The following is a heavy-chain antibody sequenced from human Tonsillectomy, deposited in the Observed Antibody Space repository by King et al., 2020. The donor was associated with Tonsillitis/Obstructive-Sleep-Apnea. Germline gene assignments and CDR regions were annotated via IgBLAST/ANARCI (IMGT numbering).Heavy chain of an antibody. D-gene: IGHD3-22*01. J-gene: IGHJ4*02. CDR3: ATSFYDSSGFHFDY. CDR2: INHTGST. CDR1: GGSFSGYY. Sequence: VQLQQWGAGLLKPSETLSLTCAVYGGSFSGYYWSWIRQPPGKGLEWIGEINHTGSTNYNPSLKSRVTISIDTSKNQFSLKLSSVTAADPSVYYCATSFYDSSGFHFDYWGQGTLVTVSS. V-gene: IGHV4-34*01.